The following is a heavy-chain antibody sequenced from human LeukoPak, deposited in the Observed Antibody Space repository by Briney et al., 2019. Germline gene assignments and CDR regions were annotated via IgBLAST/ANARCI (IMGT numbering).Heavy chain of an antibody. CDR2: ISGSAGST. CDR3: AKGLSGYVTTHPSFDY. D-gene: IGHD5-12*01. J-gene: IGHJ4*02. V-gene: IGHV3-23*01. CDR1: GFTFSSYA. Sequence: PGGSLRLSCAASGFTFSSYAMSWVRQAPGKGLEWVSAISGSAGSTYYADSVKGRFTISRDNSKNTLYLQMNSLRAEDTAVYYCAKGLSGYVTTHPSFDYWGQGTLVTVSS.